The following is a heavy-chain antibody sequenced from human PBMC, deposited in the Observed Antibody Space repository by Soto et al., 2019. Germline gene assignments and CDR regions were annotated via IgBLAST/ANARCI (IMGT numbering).Heavy chain of an antibody. CDR3: ARGRFGELSGDIGSY. Sequence: ASVKVSCKAAGYTFTSYAMHWVRQAPGQRLEWMGWINAGNGNTKYSQKFQGRVTITRDTSASTAYMELSSLRSEDTAVYYCARGRFGELSGDIGSYWGQGTLVTVSS. D-gene: IGHD3-10*01. CDR2: INAGNGNT. CDR1: GYTFTSYA. J-gene: IGHJ4*02. V-gene: IGHV1-3*01.